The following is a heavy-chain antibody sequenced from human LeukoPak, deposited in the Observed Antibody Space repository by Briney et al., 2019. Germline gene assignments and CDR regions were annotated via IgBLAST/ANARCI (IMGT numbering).Heavy chain of an antibody. J-gene: IGHJ5*02. CDR3: ARQYYYDSSGYYYGGLNWFDP. CDR1: GYTFTGYY. Sequence: ASVKVSCKASGYTFTGYYMHWVRQATGQGLEWMGWINPNSGDTNYAQKFQGRVTMTRDTSISTAYMELSRLRSDDTAVYYCARQYYYDSSGYYYGGLNWFDPWGQGTLVAVSS. V-gene: IGHV1-2*02. D-gene: IGHD3-22*01. CDR2: INPNSGDT.